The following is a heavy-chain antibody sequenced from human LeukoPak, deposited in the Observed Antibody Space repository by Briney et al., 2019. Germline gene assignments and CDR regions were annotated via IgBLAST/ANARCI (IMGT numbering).Heavy chain of an antibody. CDR2: IGYGGSDT. Sequence: GGSLRLSCTVSGFTLSSYEMTWFRQAPGKGLEWVSSIGYGGSDTHYADSVKGRFTVSRDNSKNTLYLQMNSLRAEDTAVYYCAKHDSSTSRRRRTTIGAFDIWGQGTMVTVSS. V-gene: IGHV3-23*01. CDR3: AKHDSSTSRRRRTTIGAFDI. J-gene: IGHJ3*02. CDR1: GFTLSSYE. D-gene: IGHD2-2*01.